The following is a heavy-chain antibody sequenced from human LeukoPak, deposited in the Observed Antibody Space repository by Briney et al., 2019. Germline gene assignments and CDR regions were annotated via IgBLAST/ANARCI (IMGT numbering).Heavy chain of an antibody. CDR1: GDSVTTTNFY. J-gene: IGHJ4*02. V-gene: IGHV4-39*07. CDR2: IYHSGST. Sequence: PSETLSLTCTVSGDSVTTTNFYWGWIRQAPGKGMEWIGSIYHSGSTYYNPSLKSRVTISVDTSKNQFSLKLSSVTAADTAVYYCARDDYGDYVFRLYFDYRGQGTLVTVSS. D-gene: IGHD4-17*01. CDR3: ARDDYGDYVFRLYFDY.